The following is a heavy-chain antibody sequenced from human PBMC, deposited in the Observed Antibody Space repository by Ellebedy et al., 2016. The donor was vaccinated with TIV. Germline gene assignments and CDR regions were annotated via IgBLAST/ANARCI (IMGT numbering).Heavy chain of an antibody. CDR1: GFTFNNYA. D-gene: IGHD3-9*01. CDR3: ATGYFDNPDAFDI. V-gene: IGHV3-23*01. J-gene: IGHJ3*02. Sequence: GESLKISCTASGFTFNNYAMAWVRQAPGKGLEWVSAIGARSDYTIYADSVKGRFTISRDNSKNTLYLQMNSLRAEDTAVYYCATGYFDNPDAFDIWGQGTMVTVSS. CDR2: IGARSDYT.